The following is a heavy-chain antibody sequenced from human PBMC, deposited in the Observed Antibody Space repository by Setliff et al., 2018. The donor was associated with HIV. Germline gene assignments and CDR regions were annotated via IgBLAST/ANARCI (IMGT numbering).Heavy chain of an antibody. Sequence: PGESLEISCKGSGYTFDIYWISWVRQMPGKGLEWMGIIYPGDSETRYSPSVQGQVIISVDKSTTTAYLQLNSLRASDTAMYYCARGRQWLVHDAFDIWGQGTMVTVSS. J-gene: IGHJ3*02. D-gene: IGHD6-19*01. CDR1: GYTFDIYW. V-gene: IGHV5-51*01. CDR2: IYPGDSET. CDR3: ARGRQWLVHDAFDI.